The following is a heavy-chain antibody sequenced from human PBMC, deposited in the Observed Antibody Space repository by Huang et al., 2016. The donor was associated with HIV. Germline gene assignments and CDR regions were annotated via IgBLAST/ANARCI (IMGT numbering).Heavy chain of an antibody. V-gene: IGHV6-1*01. CDR3: ARVRCSGGYCYGWFDT. CDR1: GDSVSSSSSA. J-gene: IGHJ5*02. CDR2: TYYRGKWNN. D-gene: IGHD2-15*01. Sequence: QVRLQQSGPGLVRPSQTLSLTCAISGDSVSSSSSAWNWIRQSPSRGLGGLGRTYYRGKWNNDFAPSVITRMTSNPGTSKNQFSLRLNSVTPDDTAVYYCARVRCSGGYCYGWFDTWGQGILVTVSS.